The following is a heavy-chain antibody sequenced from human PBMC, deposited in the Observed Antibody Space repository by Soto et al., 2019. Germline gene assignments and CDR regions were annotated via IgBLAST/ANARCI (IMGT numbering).Heavy chain of an antibody. Sequence: SETLSLTCTVSGDSISNYYWNWIRQPAGKGLEWIGRIDASGNSNYNPSLKSRVTMSVDTSKKQFSLKVTSVTAADTAVYYCARDRPRITDYGMDVWGQGTTVTVSS. CDR3: ARDRPRITDYGMDV. CDR2: IDASGNS. D-gene: IGHD1-20*01. V-gene: IGHV4-4*07. J-gene: IGHJ6*02. CDR1: GDSISNYY.